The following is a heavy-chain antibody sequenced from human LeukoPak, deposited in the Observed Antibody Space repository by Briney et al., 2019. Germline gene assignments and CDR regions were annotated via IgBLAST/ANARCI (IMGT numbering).Heavy chain of an antibody. D-gene: IGHD5-12*01. V-gene: IGHV4-39*07. J-gene: IGHJ3*02. CDR3: ARVYGAGYDFRGAFDI. CDR2: IYYSGST. CDR1: GGSISSSSYY. Sequence: SETLSLTCTVSGGSISSSSYYWGWIRQPPGKGLEWIGSIYYSGSTYYNPSLKSRVTISVDTSKNQFSLKLSSVTAADTAVYYCARVYGAGYDFRGAFDIWGQGTMVTVSS.